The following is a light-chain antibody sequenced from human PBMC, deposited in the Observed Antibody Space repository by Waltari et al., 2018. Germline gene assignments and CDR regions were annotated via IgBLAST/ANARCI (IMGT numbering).Light chain of an antibody. J-gene: IGLJ3*02. V-gene: IGLV1-44*01. CDR2: TNN. CDR3: AAWDDSLNGVM. Sequence: GTPGQRVTISCSGSSSNIGGHSVNWYQQFPGTAPKLLIFTNNQRPSGVPDRFSGSKSDTSASLAIRGLQSDDEADYYCAAWDDSLNGVMFGGGTKLTVL. CDR1: SSNIGGHS.